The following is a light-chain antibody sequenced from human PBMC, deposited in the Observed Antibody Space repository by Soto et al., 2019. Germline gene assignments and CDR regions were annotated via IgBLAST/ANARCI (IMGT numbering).Light chain of an antibody. V-gene: IGKV3-20*01. CDR2: GAS. CDR1: QSVSSSY. CDR3: QQYGSSPPYT. J-gene: IGKJ2*01. Sequence: EIVLTQSPGTLSLSPGERATLSCRASQSVSSSYLAWYQQKPGQAPRLLIYGASSRATGIPDRFSGSGSGTDFTLTISRREPEDFAVYYCQQYGSSPPYTFGQGTKLAIK.